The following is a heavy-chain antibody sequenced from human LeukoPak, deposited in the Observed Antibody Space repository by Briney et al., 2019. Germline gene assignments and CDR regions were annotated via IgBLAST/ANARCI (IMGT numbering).Heavy chain of an antibody. Sequence: SETLSLTCTVSGGSISSYYWSWIRQPPGKGLEWIGHIYYSGSTNYNPSLKSRVTISVDTSKNQFSLKLSSVTAADTAVYYCASGSKVATISGDYYYGMDVWGQGTTVTVSS. D-gene: IGHD5-12*01. V-gene: IGHV4-59*08. CDR3: ASGSKVATISGDYYYGMDV. CDR2: IYYSGST. J-gene: IGHJ6*01. CDR1: GGSISSYY.